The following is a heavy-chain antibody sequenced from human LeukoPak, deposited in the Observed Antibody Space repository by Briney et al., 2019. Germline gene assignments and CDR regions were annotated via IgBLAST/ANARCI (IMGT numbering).Heavy chain of an antibody. CDR2: IYYSGST. J-gene: IGHJ3*02. Sequence: SETLSLTCTVSGGSISSYYWSWIRQPPGKGLEWIGYIYYSGSTNYNPSLKSRVTISVDTSKNQFSLKLSSVTAADTAVYYCARDGRTWSRDAFDIWGQGTMVTVSS. CDR1: GGSISSYY. CDR3: ARDGRTWSRDAFDI. D-gene: IGHD2-2*01. V-gene: IGHV4-59*12.